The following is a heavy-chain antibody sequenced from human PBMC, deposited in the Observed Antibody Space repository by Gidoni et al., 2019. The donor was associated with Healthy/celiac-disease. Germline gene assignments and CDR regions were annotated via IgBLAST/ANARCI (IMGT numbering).Heavy chain of an antibody. J-gene: IGHJ5*02. V-gene: IGHV3-30*03. Sequence: QVQLVESGGGVVQPGRALRLSWTACGVTFGSYGMHWVRQTPGKGLEWVAVIAYDGSNTYYADSVNVRFTISRDNSKNTLYLQMNSPSAEDTAVYYCARDNGSWYPSWGQGTLVTVSS. D-gene: IGHD6-13*01. CDR2: IAYDGSNT. CDR1: GVTFGSYG. CDR3: ARDNGSWYPS.